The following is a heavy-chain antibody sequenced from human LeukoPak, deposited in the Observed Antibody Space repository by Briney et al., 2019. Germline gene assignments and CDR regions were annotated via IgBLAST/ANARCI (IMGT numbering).Heavy chain of an antibody. CDR2: INHSGST. CDR3: ARGAGATDFDY. J-gene: IGHJ4*02. D-gene: IGHD1-26*01. Sequence: SETLSLTCAVYGGSFSGYYWSWIRQPPGKGLEWIGEINHSGSTNYNPSLKSRVTISVDTSKNQFSLKLSSVTAADTAVYYCARGAGATDFDYWGQGTLVTVPS. CDR1: GGSFSGYY. V-gene: IGHV4-34*01.